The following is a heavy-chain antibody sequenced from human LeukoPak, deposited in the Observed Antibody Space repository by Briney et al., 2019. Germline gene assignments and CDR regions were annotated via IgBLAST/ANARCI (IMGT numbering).Heavy chain of an antibody. Sequence: GSLRLSCAASGFTFSSYFMNWVRQAPGKGLELVSSIGSSSNYIYYADSVKGRFTISRDNAKNSLYLQMNSLRAEDTAVYYCARDGEYCGGDCSRFDPWGQGTLVTVSS. V-gene: IGHV3-21*01. D-gene: IGHD2-21*02. CDR1: GFTFSSYF. CDR2: IGSSSNYI. CDR3: ARDGEYCGGDCSRFDP. J-gene: IGHJ5*02.